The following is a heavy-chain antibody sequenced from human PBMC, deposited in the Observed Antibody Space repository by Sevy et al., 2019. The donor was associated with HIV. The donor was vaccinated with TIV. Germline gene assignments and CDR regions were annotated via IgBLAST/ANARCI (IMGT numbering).Heavy chain of an antibody. V-gene: IGHV3-48*03. J-gene: IGHJ3*02. CDR2: ISSSGSTI. CDR3: AKLRRYNSSWDAFDI. CDR1: AFTFSSYE. D-gene: IGHD6-13*01. Sequence: GGSLRLSCAASAFTFSSYEMNWVRQAPGKGLEWISYISSSGSTIYYADSVKGRFTISRDNAKNSLYLQMNSLRAEDTAVYYCAKLRRYNSSWDAFDIWGQGTIITVSS.